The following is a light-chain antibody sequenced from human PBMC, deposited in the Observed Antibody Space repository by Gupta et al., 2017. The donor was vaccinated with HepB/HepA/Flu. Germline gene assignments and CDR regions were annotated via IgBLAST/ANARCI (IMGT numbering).Light chain of an antibody. CDR2: SNN. CDR3: AAWDDSLNGGV. V-gene: IGLV1-44*01. CDR1: SSNIVSNT. J-gene: IGLJ2*01. Sequence: QSVLTQPPSASGTPGQRVTISCSGSSSNIVSNTVNWYQQLPGTAPKLLIYSNNQRPSGVPDRFSGSKSGTSASLAISGLQSEDEADYYCAAWDDSLNGGVFGGGTKRTVL.